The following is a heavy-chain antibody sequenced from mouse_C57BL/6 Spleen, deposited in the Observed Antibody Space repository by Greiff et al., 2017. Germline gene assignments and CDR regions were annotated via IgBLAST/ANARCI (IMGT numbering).Heavy chain of an antibody. D-gene: IGHD1-1*01. V-gene: IGHV5-6*01. J-gene: IGHJ2*01. CDR3: AREGVVATSYYFDY. Sequence: EVKLMESGGDLVKPGGSLKLSCAASGFTFSSYGMSWVRQTPDKRLEWVATISSGGSYTYYPDSVKGRFTISRDNAKNTLYLQMSSLKSEDTAMYYCAREGVVATSYYFDYWGQGTTLTVSS. CDR2: ISSGGSYT. CDR1: GFTFSSYG.